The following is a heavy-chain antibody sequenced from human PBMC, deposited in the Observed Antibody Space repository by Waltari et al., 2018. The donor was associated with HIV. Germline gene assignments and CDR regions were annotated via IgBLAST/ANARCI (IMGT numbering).Heavy chain of an antibody. CDR1: GYTFTSYA. CDR2: INAGNGNT. D-gene: IGHD6-19*01. Sequence: QVQLVQSGAEVKKPGASVKVSCKASGYTFTSYAMHWVRQAPGQRLEWMGWINAGNGNTKYSQKFQGRVTITRDTSASTAYMELSSLRSEDTAVYYCASRAVADVQGGWFDPWGQGTLVTVSS. CDR3: ASRAVADVQGGWFDP. J-gene: IGHJ5*02. V-gene: IGHV1-3*01.